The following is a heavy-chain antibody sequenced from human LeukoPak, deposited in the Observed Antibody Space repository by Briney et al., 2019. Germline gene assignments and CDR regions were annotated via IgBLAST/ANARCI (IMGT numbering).Heavy chain of an antibody. CDR2: IYYSGST. CDR3: AREPDYYDSSGSSGYFDL. D-gene: IGHD3-22*01. J-gene: IGHJ2*01. V-gene: IGHV4-59*01. CDR1: GGSISRYY. Sequence: PSETLSLTCTVSGGSISRYYWSWIRQPPGTGLEWIGYIYYSGSTNYNPSLKSRVTISVDTSKNQFSLKLSSVTAADTAVYYCAREPDYYDSSGSSGYFDLWGRGTLVTVSS.